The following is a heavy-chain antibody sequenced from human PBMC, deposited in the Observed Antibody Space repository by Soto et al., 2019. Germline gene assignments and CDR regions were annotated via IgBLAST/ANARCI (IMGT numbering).Heavy chain of an antibody. J-gene: IGHJ3*02. Sequence: GESLKISCKGSGYSFTSYWIGWVRQMPGKGLEWMGIIYPGDSDTRYSPSFQGQVTISADKSISTAYLQWSSLKASDTAMYYCASGIRGYSGYDSTNAGFDIWGQGTMVTVSS. V-gene: IGHV5-51*01. CDR3: ASGIRGYSGYDSTNAGFDI. D-gene: IGHD5-12*01. CDR2: IYPGDSDT. CDR1: GYSFTSYW.